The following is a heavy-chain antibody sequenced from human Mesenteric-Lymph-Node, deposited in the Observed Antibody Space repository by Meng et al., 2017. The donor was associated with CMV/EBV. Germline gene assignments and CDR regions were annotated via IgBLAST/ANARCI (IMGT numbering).Heavy chain of an antibody. D-gene: IGHD3-22*01. CDR2: INPNSGGT. CDR3: ARDPYYYDSSGLPPPFDY. Sequence: ASVKVSCKASGYTFTGYYMHWVRQAPGQGLEWMGWINPNSGGTNYAQKFQGRVTMTRDTSISTAYMELNRLRSDDTAVYYCARDPYYYDSSGLPPPFDYWGQGTLVTVSS. CDR1: GYTFTGYY. J-gene: IGHJ4*02. V-gene: IGHV1-2*02.